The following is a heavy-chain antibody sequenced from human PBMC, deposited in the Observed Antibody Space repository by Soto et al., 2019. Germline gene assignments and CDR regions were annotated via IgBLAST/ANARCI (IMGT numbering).Heavy chain of an antibody. CDR1: GYTFTSYA. D-gene: IGHD1-26*01. Sequence: QVQLVQSGAEVKKPGASVKVSCKASGYTFTSYAMHWVRQAPGQRLEWMGWINAGNGNTKYSQKFQGRVTITRDTSGGTANMELGSLRSDDSAVYYCARAQGGYSGSYRFDYWGQGTLVTVSS. J-gene: IGHJ4*02. CDR3: ARAQGGYSGSYRFDY. CDR2: INAGNGNT. V-gene: IGHV1-3*01.